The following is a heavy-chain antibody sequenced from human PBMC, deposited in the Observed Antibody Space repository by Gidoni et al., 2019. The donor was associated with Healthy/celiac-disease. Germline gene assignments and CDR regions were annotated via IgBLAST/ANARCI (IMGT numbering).Heavy chain of an antibody. CDR3: ARIDFWSGWVTPGDY. Sequence: QVQLVQSGAEVKKPGASVKVSCKASGYTFTGYYMHWVRQAPGQGLEWMGWINPNSGGTNYAQKFQGRVTMTRDTSISTAYMELSRLRSDDTAVYYCARIDFWSGWVTPGDYWGQGTLVTVSS. CDR2: INPNSGGT. V-gene: IGHV1-2*02. D-gene: IGHD3-3*01. CDR1: GYTFTGYY. J-gene: IGHJ4*02.